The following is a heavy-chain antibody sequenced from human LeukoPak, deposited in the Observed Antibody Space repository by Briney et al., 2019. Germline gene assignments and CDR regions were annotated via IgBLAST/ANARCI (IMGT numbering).Heavy chain of an antibody. J-gene: IGHJ4*02. V-gene: IGHV1-18*01. D-gene: IGHD3-22*01. CDR1: GYTFTSYG. CDR3: ASGEEYYYDSTTTGYYFDY. CDR2: ISAYKGNT. Sequence: GASVKVSCKASGYTFTSYGISWVRQAPGQGLEWMGWISAYKGNTNYAQKLQGRVTMTTDTSTSTAYMELSSLRSEDTAVYYCASGEEYYYDSTTTGYYFDYWGQGTLVTVSS.